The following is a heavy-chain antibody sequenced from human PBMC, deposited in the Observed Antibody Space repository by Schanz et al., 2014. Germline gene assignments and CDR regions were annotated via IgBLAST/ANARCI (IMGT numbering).Heavy chain of an antibody. V-gene: IGHV3-21*01. J-gene: IGHJ3*02. CDR2: INSRSNFI. CDR3: AGAVATIRADSFDI. CDR1: GFSFSTYG. D-gene: IGHD5-12*01. Sequence: DVQLVDSGGGLVQPGGSLRLSCAASGFSFSTYGMTWVRQAPGKGLEWVSSINSRSNFIYYADSVKGRFTISRDNAKNSLYLQMNSLRAEDTAVYYCAGAVATIRADSFDIWGQGTMVAVSS.